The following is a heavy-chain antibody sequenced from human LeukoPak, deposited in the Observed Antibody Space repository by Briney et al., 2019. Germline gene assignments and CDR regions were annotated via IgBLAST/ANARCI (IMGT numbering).Heavy chain of an antibody. D-gene: IGHD2-2*02. Sequence: PGGSLRLSCAASGFTFSSYAMHWVRQAPGKGLEYVSAISSNRGSTYYANSVKGRFTISRDNSKNTLYLQMGSLRAEDMAVYYCARQSSRYCSSTSCYIFDYWGQGTLVTVSS. CDR3: ARQSSRYCSSTSCYIFDY. CDR1: GFTFSSYA. J-gene: IGHJ4*02. CDR2: ISSNRGST. V-gene: IGHV3-64*01.